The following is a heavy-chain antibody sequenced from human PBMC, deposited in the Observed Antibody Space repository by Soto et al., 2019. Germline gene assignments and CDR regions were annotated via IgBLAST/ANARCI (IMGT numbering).Heavy chain of an antibody. CDR1: VFTFSEYS. CDR2: ISSDGDIT. J-gene: IGHJ5*02. CDR3: VKVSTFYDILTGYSSTNFFDP. D-gene: IGHD3-9*01. Sequence: GGALRLSCSASVFTFSEYSMHWVRQAPGKGLQCVSTISSDGDITYYADSVKGRFTISRDNSKNTLYLQMNSLRPEDTAVYYCVKVSTFYDILTGYSSTNFFDPWGQGTLVTVSS. V-gene: IGHV3-64D*06.